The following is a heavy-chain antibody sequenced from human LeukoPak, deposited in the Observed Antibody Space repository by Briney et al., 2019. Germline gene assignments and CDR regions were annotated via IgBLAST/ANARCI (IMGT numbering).Heavy chain of an antibody. Sequence: GGSLRLSCAASGFTSSNYAMSWVRQAPGKGLEGVSAISGSGGSTYSADSVKGRFTISRDNSKNTLFLQMSGLRAEDTAVYYCARDGITYYYDSSGYFYAWGQGTLVTVSS. CDR2: ISGSGGST. D-gene: IGHD3-22*01. V-gene: IGHV3-23*01. J-gene: IGHJ5*02. CDR3: ARDGITYYYDSSGYFYA. CDR1: GFTSSNYA.